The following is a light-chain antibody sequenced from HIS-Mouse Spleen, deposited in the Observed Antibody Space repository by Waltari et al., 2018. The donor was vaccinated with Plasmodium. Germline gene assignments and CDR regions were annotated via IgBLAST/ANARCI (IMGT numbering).Light chain of an antibody. Sequence: SYELTQPPSVSVSPGQTARITCSGDALPKKYAYWYQQKSGQAPVMVIYEDGKRPAGSPERFSGASSGAMATLTISGGQVEDEADYCCYSTDSSGNHRVFGGGTKLTVL. CDR3: YSTDSSGNHRV. CDR2: EDG. CDR1: ALPKKY. J-gene: IGLJ3*02. V-gene: IGLV3-10*01.